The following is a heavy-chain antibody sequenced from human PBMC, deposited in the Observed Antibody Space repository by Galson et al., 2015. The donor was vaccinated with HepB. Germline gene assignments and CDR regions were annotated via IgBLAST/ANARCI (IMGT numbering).Heavy chain of an antibody. V-gene: IGHV1-18*01. CDR2: ISAYNGNT. J-gene: IGHJ3*02. CDR1: GYTFTSYG. CDR3: ARAWASYYDYVWGSHDAFDI. D-gene: IGHD3-16*01. Sequence: SVKVSCKASGYTFTSYGISWVRQAPGQGLEWMGWISAYNGNTNYAQKLQGRVTITTDTSTSTAYMELRSLRSDDTAVYYCARAWASYYDYVWGSHDAFDIWGQGTMVTVSS.